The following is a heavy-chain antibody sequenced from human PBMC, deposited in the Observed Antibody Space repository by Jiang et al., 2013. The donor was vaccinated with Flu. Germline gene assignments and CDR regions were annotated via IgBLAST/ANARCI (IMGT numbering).Heavy chain of an antibody. CDR3: ARDMALLQRFYFDN. Sequence: RLSCAASKFTFNTYPMHWVRQAPGKGLEWLAFISQDGAKTDYAPSVTGRLTISRDNSGNTLYLQMNSLRLEDTALYYCARDMALLQRFYFDNWGQGTLVTVSS. CDR1: KFTFNTYP. J-gene: IGHJ4*02. CDR2: ISQDGAKT. V-gene: IGHV3-30*03. D-gene: IGHD5-24*01.